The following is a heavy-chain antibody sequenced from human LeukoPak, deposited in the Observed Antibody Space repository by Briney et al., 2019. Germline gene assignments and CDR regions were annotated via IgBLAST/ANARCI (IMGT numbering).Heavy chain of an antibody. J-gene: IGHJ6*03. V-gene: IGHV1-69*06. CDR3: ATDTAATTLYYMDV. Sequence: GASVKVSCKASGGTFSSYAISWVRQAPGQGLEWMGGIIPIFGTANYAQKFQGRVTITADKSTSTAYMELSSLRSEDTAVHYCATDTAATTLYYMDVWGKGTTVTVSS. CDR2: IIPIFGTA. CDR1: GGTFSSYA. D-gene: IGHD1-26*01.